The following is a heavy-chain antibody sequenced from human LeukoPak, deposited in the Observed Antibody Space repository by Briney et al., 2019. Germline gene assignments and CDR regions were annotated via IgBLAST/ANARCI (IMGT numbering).Heavy chain of an antibody. CDR3: ARCTASCYANAFDV. D-gene: IGHD2-2*01. J-gene: IGHJ3*01. CDR1: GFTFNNNA. Sequence: PGGSLRLSCAASGFTFNNNAMSWVRQAPGKGLEWVSAINGGGDATEYADSVKGRFTISRDNSKNTLYLQMNSLRPEDTAVYYCARCTASCYANAFDVWGQGTLLTVS. V-gene: IGHV3-23*01. CDR2: INGGGDAT.